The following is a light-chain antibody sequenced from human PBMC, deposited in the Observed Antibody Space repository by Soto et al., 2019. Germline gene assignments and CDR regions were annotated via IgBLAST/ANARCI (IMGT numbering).Light chain of an antibody. CDR3: QTWGTGNVV. Sequence: QSVLTQSPSASASLGASVKLTCTLSSGHSSYAIAWHQQQPEKGPRYLMKLNSDGSHNKGDGIPDRFSGSSSGAERYLTISSIQFEDEADYYCQTWGTGNVVFGVGTKLTVL. J-gene: IGLJ2*01. CDR1: SGHSSYA. CDR2: LNSDGSH. V-gene: IGLV4-69*01.